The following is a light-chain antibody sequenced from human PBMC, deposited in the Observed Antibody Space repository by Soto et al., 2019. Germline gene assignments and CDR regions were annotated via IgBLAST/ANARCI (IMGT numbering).Light chain of an antibody. Sequence: DIQLTQSPSPLSASVGDRVYITCRASQDVSSYLNWYQAKPGKAPKLLVYEASTLDSGVPSRLSGSGSGTDFTLTISSLQTEDSSTYYGHQRCGSPPFTFGPGTRVDI. CDR3: HQRCGSPPFT. CDR1: QDVSSY. J-gene: IGKJ3*01. CDR2: EAS. V-gene: IGKV1-39*01.